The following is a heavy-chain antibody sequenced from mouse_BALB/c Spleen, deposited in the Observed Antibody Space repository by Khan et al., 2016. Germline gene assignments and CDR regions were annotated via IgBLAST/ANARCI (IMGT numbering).Heavy chain of an antibody. J-gene: IGHJ3*01. CDR1: GFSMTDYG. D-gene: IGHD1-1*01. CDR3: VRALEAVTSYEGFAY. V-gene: IGHV2-6-7*01. Sequence: VELVESGPGLVAPSQSLSITCTVSGFSMTDYGINWVRQPPGKGLEWLGVIWGNGNTDYDSPLKSRLTINKDNSKSQVFLKMNSLQTADTARYYCVRALEAVTSYEGFAYWGQGTLVTVSA. CDR2: IWGNGNT.